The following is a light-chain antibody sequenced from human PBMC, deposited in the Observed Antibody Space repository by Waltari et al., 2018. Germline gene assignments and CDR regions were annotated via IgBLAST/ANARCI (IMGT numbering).Light chain of an antibody. CDR3: CSYAGSAISM. J-gene: IGLJ3*02. Sequence: QSALTQPASVSGSPGQASTLACSGNTRDIGKYNLVSWYQQHPGKAPTLIIYDVNRRPSGVSNRFSGSKSGNTAFLTISGLQSADEADYYCCSYAGSAISMFGGGTKVTFL. CDR2: DVN. V-gene: IGLV2-23*02. CDR1: TRDIGKYNL.